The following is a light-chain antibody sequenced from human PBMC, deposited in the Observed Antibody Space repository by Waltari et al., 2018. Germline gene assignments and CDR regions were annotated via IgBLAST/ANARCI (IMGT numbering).Light chain of an antibody. CDR3: QXYLTLXYS. CDR2: WAS. CDR1: QSVLYNFNNXXY. V-gene: IGKV4-1*01. Sequence: MTQSPDSLPVSLGEXATINCXSSQSVLYNFNNXXYLAWFQLKPGQPPKLLIRWASTXEPGVPDRFSGSXSGTDFTLTISSLQTEDVAVYYCQXYLTLXYSFGQGTKLEIK. J-gene: IGKJ2*03.